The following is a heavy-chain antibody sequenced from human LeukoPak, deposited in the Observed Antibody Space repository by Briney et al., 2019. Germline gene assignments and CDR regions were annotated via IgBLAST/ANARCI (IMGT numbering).Heavy chain of an antibody. CDR3: AKKYSTGLDP. CDR1: GFTFSNYG. J-gene: IGHJ5*02. D-gene: IGHD1-26*01. CDR2: INGSGGST. Sequence: GSLRLSCAASGFTFSNYGMSWVRQAPGKGPEWVSDINGSGGSTYYADSVKGRFTISRDNSKNTLYLQMHSLRAEDTAVYYCAKKYSTGLDPWGQGTLVTVSS. V-gene: IGHV3-23*01.